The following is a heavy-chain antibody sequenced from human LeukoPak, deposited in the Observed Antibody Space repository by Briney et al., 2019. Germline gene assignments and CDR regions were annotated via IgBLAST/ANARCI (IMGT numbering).Heavy chain of an antibody. V-gene: IGHV1-18*01. D-gene: IGHD3-9*01. J-gene: IGHJ5*02. CDR3: ARGTPYYDILTGYFTWIGNWFDP. CDR1: GYTFTSYG. Sequence: GASVKVSCKASGYTFTSYGISWVRQAPGQGLEWMGWISAYNGNTNYAQKLQGRVTMTTDTSTSTAYMELRSLRSDDTAVYYCARGTPYYDILTGYFTWIGNWFDPWGQGTLVTVSS. CDR2: ISAYNGNT.